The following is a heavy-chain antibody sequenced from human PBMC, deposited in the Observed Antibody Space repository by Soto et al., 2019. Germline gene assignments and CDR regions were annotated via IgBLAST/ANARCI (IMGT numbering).Heavy chain of an antibody. D-gene: IGHD3-3*01. CDR3: ARDLASFVAFDI. CDR1: GFTFSSYE. J-gene: IGHJ3*02. CDR2: ISSSGSTI. V-gene: IGHV3-48*03. Sequence: GGSLRLSCAASGFTFSSYEMNWVRQAPGKGLEWVSYISSSGSTIYYADSVKGRFTISRDNAKISLYLQMNSLRAEDSAVYYCARDLASFVAFDIWGQGSMVTVSS.